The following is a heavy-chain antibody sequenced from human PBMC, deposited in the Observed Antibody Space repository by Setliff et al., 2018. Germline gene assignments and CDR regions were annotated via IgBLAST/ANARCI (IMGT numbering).Heavy chain of an antibody. CDR2: ITDDGGTT. Sequence: LRLSCRTSGFTFSSYTMNWVRQAPGKGLEWVSAITDDGGTTHYAGSVMGRFTIARDNSNSALYLQMHSLRVDDPALYYCAKSSGSSSSTNLEYLGPGTLVTVSS. CDR3: AKSSGSSSSTNLEY. D-gene: IGHD6-6*01. V-gene: IGHV3-23*01. CDR1: GFTFSSYT. J-gene: IGHJ4*02.